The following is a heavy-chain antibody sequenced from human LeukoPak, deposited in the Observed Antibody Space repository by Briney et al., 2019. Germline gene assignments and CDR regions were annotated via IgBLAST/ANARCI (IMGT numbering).Heavy chain of an antibody. V-gene: IGHV4-59*01. D-gene: IGHD3-16*01. CDR3: ARGGTYYYYGMDV. J-gene: IGHJ6*02. CDR2: ISYSGST. Sequence: SETLSLTCTVSGPSIRGYYWSWIRRPPGKGLEWLGYISYSGSTNYNPSLKSRVTISIDTSKNQFSLKLSSVTAADTAVYYCARGGTYYYYGMDVWGQGTTVTVSS. CDR1: GPSIRGYY.